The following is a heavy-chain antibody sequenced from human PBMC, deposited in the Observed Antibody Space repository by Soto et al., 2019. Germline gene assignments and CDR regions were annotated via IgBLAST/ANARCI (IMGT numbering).Heavy chain of an antibody. V-gene: IGHV1-2*02. D-gene: IGHD3-22*01. CDR1: GYTFTGYY. CDR2: INPNSGGT. CDR3: AREGSDSSGYPYCDY. J-gene: IGHJ4*02. Sequence: ASVKVSCKASGYTFTGYYMHWVRPAPGQGLEWMGWINPNSGGTNYAQKFQGRVTMTRDTSISTAYMELSRLRSDDTAVYYGAREGSDSSGYPYCDYWGQGTLVTVSS.